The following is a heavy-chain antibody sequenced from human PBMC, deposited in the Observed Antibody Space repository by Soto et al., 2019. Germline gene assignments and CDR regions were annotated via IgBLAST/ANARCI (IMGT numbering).Heavy chain of an antibody. V-gene: IGHV1-18*04. Sequence: ASVKVSCKASGYTFTSYGISWVRQAPGQGLEWMGWISAYNGNTNYAQKLQGRVTMTTDTSTSTAYMELRSLRSDDTAVYYCARVWKLELPKHYGMDVWGQGTGFTVSS. CDR1: GYTFTSYG. CDR2: ISAYNGNT. D-gene: IGHD1-7*01. CDR3: ARVWKLELPKHYGMDV. J-gene: IGHJ6*02.